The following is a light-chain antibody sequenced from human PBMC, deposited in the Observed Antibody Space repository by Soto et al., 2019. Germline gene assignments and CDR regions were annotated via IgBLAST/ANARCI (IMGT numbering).Light chain of an antibody. CDR1: NSNIGTNT. CDR3: AAWDDSLNALV. V-gene: IGLV1-44*01. CDR2: TNN. J-gene: IGLJ2*01. Sequence: QSVLTQPPSASGTPGQGVTISCSGSNSNIGTNTVNWYQQLPGTAPKALIHTNNQRPSGVPDRFSGSKSGTSASLAISGLQSEDEAHYYCAAWDDSLNALVFGGGTKLPVL.